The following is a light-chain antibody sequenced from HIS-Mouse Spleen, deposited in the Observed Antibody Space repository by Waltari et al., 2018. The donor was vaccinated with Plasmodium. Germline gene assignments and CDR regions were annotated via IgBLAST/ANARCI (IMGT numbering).Light chain of an antibody. Sequence: DIQRTQSPSSLSASVGDRVTITYQASQDMSNYLNWYQQKPVKAPQLLIYYASNLETGATSRFSGSGSGTDFTISISSLQPEDIATYYCQQYDNLPLTFGGGTKVEIK. J-gene: IGKJ4*01. CDR2: YAS. CDR1: QDMSNY. CDR3: QQYDNLPLT. V-gene: IGKV1-33*01.